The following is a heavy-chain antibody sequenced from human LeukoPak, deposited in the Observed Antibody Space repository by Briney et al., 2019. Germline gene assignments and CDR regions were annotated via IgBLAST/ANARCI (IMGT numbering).Heavy chain of an antibody. V-gene: IGHV3-13*01. CDR1: GFTFSSYD. J-gene: IGHJ3*02. CDR3: ARDSGSSDAFDI. Sequence: PGGSLRLSCAASGFTFSSYDMHWVRQATGKGLEWVSAIGTAGDTYYPGSVKGRFTISRENAKDSLYLQMNSLRAGDTAVYYCARDSGSSDAFDIWGQGTMVTVSS. CDR2: IGTAGDT. D-gene: IGHD1-26*01.